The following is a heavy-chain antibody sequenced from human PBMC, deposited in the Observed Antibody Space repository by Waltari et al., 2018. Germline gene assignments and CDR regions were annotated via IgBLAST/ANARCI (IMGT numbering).Heavy chain of an antibody. D-gene: IGHD5-12*01. CDR2: INHSGST. CDR1: GGSFSGYY. V-gene: IGHV4-34*01. CDR3: ARGIQESNVDIVATPAGFDP. Sequence: QVQLQQWGAGLLKPSETLSLTCAVYGGSFSGYYWSWIRQPPGKGLEWIGEINHSGSTNDNPSLKSRVTISVDTAKNQFSLKLSSVTAADTAVYYCARGIQESNVDIVATPAGFDPWGQGTLVTVSS. J-gene: IGHJ5*02.